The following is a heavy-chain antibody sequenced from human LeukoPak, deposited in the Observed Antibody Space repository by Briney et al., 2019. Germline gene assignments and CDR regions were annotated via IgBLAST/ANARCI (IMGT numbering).Heavy chain of an antibody. V-gene: IGHV3-74*01. J-gene: IGHJ6*02. CDR3: TRDANHYGGMDV. Sequence: GGSLRLSCAVSGITVSKYWMHWVRQVPGKGLVWVSRVHSDGSTTDYADSVKGRFTITRDSAKNTLYLEMNSLRVEDTAVYYCTRDANHYGGMDVWGQGTTVTVSS. CDR1: GITVSKYW. CDR2: VHSDGSTT.